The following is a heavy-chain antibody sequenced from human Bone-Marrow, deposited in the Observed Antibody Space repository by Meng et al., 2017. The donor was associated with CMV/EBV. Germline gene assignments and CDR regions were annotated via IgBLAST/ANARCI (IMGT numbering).Heavy chain of an antibody. Sequence: GSLRLSCAASGFTFSSYAMHWVRQAPGKGLEWVAVISYDGSNKYYADSVKGRFTISRDNSKNTLYLQMNSLRAEDTAVYYCAREQHYYDSSGVFDPWGQGTLVTVSS. CDR2: ISYDGSNK. V-gene: IGHV3-30*04. J-gene: IGHJ5*02. D-gene: IGHD3-22*01. CDR3: AREQHYYDSSGVFDP. CDR1: GFTFSSYA.